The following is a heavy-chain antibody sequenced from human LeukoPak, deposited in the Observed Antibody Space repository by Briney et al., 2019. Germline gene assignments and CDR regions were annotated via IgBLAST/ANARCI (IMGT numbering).Heavy chain of an antibody. Sequence: PSETLPLTCTVSGGSIGSYYWSWIRQPPGKGLEWIGYIYYSGSTNYNPSLKSRVTISVDTSKNQFSLKLSSVTAADTAVYYCARDRIAAAGPGPRYYYYYGMDVWGQGTTVTVSS. CDR1: GGSIGSYY. D-gene: IGHD6-13*01. CDR2: IYYSGST. J-gene: IGHJ6*02. CDR3: ARDRIAAAGPGPRYYYYYGMDV. V-gene: IGHV4-59*01.